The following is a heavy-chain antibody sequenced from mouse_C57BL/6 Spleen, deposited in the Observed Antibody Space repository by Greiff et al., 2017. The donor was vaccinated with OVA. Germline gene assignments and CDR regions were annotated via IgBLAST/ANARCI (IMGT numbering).Heavy chain of an antibody. J-gene: IGHJ4*01. CDR3: ARYSGSSYAMDY. V-gene: IGHV1-55*01. CDR2: IYPGSGST. D-gene: IGHD1-1*01. CDR1: GYTFTSYW. Sequence: VQLQQPGAELVKPGASVKMSCKASGYTFTSYWITWVKQRPGQGLEWIGDIYPGSGSTNYNEKFKSKATLSVDTSSSTAYMQLSSLTSEDSAVYYCARYSGSSYAMDYWGQGTSVTVSS.